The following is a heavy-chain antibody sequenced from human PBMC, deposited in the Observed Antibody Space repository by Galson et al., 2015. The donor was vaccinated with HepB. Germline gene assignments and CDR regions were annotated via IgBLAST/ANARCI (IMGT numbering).Heavy chain of an antibody. V-gene: IGHV3-23*01. CDR1: GFTFSSYA. CDR2: ISGSGHRT. Sequence: LRLSCAASGFTFSSYAMSWVRQAPGKGLEWVSTISGSGHRTYYADSVKGQFTISRDNSKNTLYLQMNSLRAEDTALYYCTRSSSYSNGYFDYWGQGTLVTVSS. CDR3: TRSSSYSNGYFDY. J-gene: IGHJ4*02. D-gene: IGHD6-6*01.